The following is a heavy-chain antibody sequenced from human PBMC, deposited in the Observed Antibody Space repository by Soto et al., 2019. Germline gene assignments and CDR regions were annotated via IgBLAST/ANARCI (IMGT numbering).Heavy chain of an antibody. J-gene: IGHJ3*02. CDR2: ISSSSSYI. Sequence: GGSLRLSCAASGFTFSSYSMNWVRQAPGKGLEWVSSISSSSSYIYYADSVKGRFTISGDNAKNSLYLQMNSLRAEDTAVYYCARPSDCTNGVCYTGAFDIWGQGTMVTVSS. D-gene: IGHD2-8*01. V-gene: IGHV3-21*01. CDR1: GFTFSSYS. CDR3: ARPSDCTNGVCYTGAFDI.